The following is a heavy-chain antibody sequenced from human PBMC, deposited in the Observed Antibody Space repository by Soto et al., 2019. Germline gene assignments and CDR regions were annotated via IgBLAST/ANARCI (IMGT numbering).Heavy chain of an antibody. D-gene: IGHD1-26*01. Sequence: QPPGKGLEWIGYISHSGNTFYNPSLKTRVTITVDRSKNQFSLNLVSVTAADTAVYFCARAVGSPSFLDPWGQGTLVTVSS. J-gene: IGHJ5*02. CDR3: ARAVGSPSFLDP. V-gene: IGHV4-30-2*01. CDR2: ISHSGNT.